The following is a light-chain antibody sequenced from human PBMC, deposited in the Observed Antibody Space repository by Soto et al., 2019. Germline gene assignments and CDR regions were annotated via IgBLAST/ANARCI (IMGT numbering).Light chain of an antibody. CDR1: QTVNSK. CDR2: GAS. CDR3: QQYNKWPQT. V-gene: IGKV3D-15*01. J-gene: IGKJ1*01. Sequence: EIVMTQSPATVSVSQGERASLSCRASQTVNSKMAWYQQKPGQGPRLLIYGASTRATGIPDRFSGSGSGTDFTLTISSLQSEDIAVYYCQQYNKWPQTFGQGTKVDIK.